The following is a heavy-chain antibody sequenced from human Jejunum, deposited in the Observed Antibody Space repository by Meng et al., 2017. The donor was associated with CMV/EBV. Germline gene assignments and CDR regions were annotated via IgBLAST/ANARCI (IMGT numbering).Heavy chain of an antibody. V-gene: IGHV1-2*06. J-gene: IGHJ4*02. CDR1: GYTFTGYN. Sequence: VSCKASGYTFTGYNMHWVRQAPRQGLEWMGRIITNTGGTNYAQKFQGRVTMTRDTSISTGYMELNSLRSDDTAVYYCARGHNFGFEYWGQGTLVTVSS. D-gene: IGHD1-1*01. CDR3: ARGHNFGFEY. CDR2: IITNTGGT.